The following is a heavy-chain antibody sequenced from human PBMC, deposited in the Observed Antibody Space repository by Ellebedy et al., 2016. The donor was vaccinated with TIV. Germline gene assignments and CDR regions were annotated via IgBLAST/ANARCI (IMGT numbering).Heavy chain of an antibody. Sequence: PGGSLRLSCAASGFTFSSSGMHWVRQAPGKGLEWVAVRWYDGSNKYYADSVKGRFTISRDNSKNTLYVQMNSLRAEDTAVYYCARGLRGEEAFDIWGQGTMVTVSS. CDR1: GFTFSSSG. J-gene: IGHJ3*02. CDR3: ARGLRGEEAFDI. V-gene: IGHV3-33*01. D-gene: IGHD2-21*01. CDR2: RWYDGSNK.